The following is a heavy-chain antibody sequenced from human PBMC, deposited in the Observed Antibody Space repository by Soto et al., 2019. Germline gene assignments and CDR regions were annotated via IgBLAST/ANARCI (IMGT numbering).Heavy chain of an antibody. CDR1: GGSISSYY. Sequence: QVQLQESGPGLVKPSETLSLTCTVSGGSISSYYWSWIRQPPGKGLEWIGYIYHSGSTKYNPSLNSRVTISMYSSRHQFSLKLSFGTAADTAIYYCASIPRGNTFGWFDYWGQGSLVTVSS. D-gene: IGHD5-18*01. V-gene: IGHV4-59*01. J-gene: IGHJ4*02. CDR3: ASIPRGNTFGWFDY. CDR2: IYHSGST.